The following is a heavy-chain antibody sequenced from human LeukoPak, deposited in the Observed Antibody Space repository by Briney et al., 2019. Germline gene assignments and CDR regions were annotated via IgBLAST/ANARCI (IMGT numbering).Heavy chain of an antibody. CDR2: INHSGST. D-gene: IGHD5-12*01. J-gene: IGHJ4*02. Sequence: SETLSLTCAVYGGSFSGYYWSWIRQPPGKGLEWIGEINHSGSTNYNPSLKSRVTISVDTSKNQFSLKLSSVTAADTAVYYCARGLRDGGYRGALFDYWGQGTLVTVSS. CDR3: ARGLRDGGYRGALFDY. CDR1: GGSFSGYY. V-gene: IGHV4-34*01.